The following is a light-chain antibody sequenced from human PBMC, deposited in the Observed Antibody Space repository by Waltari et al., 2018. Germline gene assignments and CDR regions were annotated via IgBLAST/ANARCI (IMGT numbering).Light chain of an antibody. Sequence: IVLTQSPATLSLSPGERATLSCRASQSISSYLAWYQQRPGQSPRLLIYDASNRATGIPARFSGSGSGTDFTLTISSLEPEDFAVYYCQHRGHWPPVATFDPGTIVD. V-gene: IGKV3-11*01. CDR1: QSISSY. CDR2: DAS. CDR3: QHRGHWPPVAT. J-gene: IGKJ3*01.